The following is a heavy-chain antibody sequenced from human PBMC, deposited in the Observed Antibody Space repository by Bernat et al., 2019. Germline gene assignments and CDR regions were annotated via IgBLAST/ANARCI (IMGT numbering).Heavy chain of an antibody. D-gene: IGHD3-10*01. Sequence: EVQLLESGGGLVQPGGSLRLSCAASGFTFSSYAMSWVRQAPGKGLEWVSAISGSGGSTYYADSVKGRFTISRDNSKNTLYLQMNSLRAEDTAVYYCAKVGYYGSGSYYNQRNWFDPWGQGTLVTVSS. J-gene: IGHJ5*02. CDR3: AKVGYYGSGSYYNQRNWFDP. V-gene: IGHV3-23*01. CDR2: ISGSGGST. CDR1: GFTFSSYA.